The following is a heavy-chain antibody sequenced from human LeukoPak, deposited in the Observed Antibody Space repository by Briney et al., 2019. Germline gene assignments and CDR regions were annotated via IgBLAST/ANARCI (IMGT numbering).Heavy chain of an antibody. CDR2: IYSSRTA. D-gene: IGHD3-22*01. Sequence: PSETLSLTCTVSGGSISSSSYCWGWIRQPPGKGLGWIESIYSSRTAYYTPFLTSRVTIAVDTTKHQFSPMLSSVTAADTAVYYWARDSGRYYYEHDYWGQGTLVTVSS. J-gene: IGHJ4*02. CDR1: GGSISSSSYC. V-gene: IGHV4-39*07. CDR3: ARDSGRYYYEHDY.